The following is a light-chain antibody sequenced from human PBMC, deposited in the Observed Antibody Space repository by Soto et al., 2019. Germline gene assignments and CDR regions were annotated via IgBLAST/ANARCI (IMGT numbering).Light chain of an antibody. CDR3: QSYDSSPSGYV. CDR2: ANI. J-gene: IGLJ1*01. CDR1: GSNIGAGYD. V-gene: IGLV1-40*01. Sequence: QSVLTHPPSLSGAPGQRVTISCTGSGSNIGAGYDVHWYQQLPGTAPKLLIFANIIRPSGVPDRFSGSKSGTSASLAITGLRAEDEADYYCQSYDSSPSGYVFGTGTKVTVL.